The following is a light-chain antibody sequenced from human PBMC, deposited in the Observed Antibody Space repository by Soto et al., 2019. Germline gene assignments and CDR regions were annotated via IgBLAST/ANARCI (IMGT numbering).Light chain of an antibody. CDR3: QQYVIWPPTFT. CDR1: QSVSSN. V-gene: IGKV3-15*01. J-gene: IGKJ2*01. Sequence: IVMTQSPATLSVSPGERVTLSCRASQSVSSNLAWYQQKPGQAPRLLIYSASTRATGIPARFSGSGSWTEFTLAITSLQSEDFAVYFCQQYVIWPPTFTFGQGTKLEIK. CDR2: SAS.